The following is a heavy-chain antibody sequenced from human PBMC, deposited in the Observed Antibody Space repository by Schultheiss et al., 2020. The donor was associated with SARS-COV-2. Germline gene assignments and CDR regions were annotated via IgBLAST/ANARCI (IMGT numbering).Heavy chain of an antibody. CDR3: ASSYDYVWGVPNWFDP. D-gene: IGHD3-16*01. CDR1: GFTFGSFG. CDR2: IWYDGNNK. J-gene: IGHJ5*02. Sequence: GGSLRLSCAASGFTFGSFGMHWVRQVPGKGLEWVAVIWYDGNNKDYADSVKGRFTISRDNSKNTLYLQMNSLRAEDTAVYYCASSYDYVWGVPNWFDPWGQGTLVTVSS. V-gene: IGHV3-33*01.